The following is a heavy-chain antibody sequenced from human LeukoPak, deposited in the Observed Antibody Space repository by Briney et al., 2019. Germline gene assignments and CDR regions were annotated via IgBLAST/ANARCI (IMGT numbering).Heavy chain of an antibody. CDR1: GFTFSSSW. CDR2: IRQGGTET. CDR3: VRDSTSNGFDS. V-gene: IGHV3-7*05. J-gene: IGHJ5*01. Sequence: RGSLRLSCAASGFTFSSSWMSWVRQPPGKGLEWVANIRQGGTETYYMDSVKGRFTISRDNAENSLYLQMNSLRADDTAVYYCVRDSTSNGFDSWGQGALVTVSS.